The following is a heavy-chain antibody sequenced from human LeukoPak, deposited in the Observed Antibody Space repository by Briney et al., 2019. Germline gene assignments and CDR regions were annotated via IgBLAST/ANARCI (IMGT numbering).Heavy chain of an antibody. CDR1: GFTVSSNY. Sequence: GGSLRLSCAASGFTVSSNYMSWVRQAPGKGLECVSVIANDGRTYYVNSVKGRFTISRDISKNMLYLQMNSLRADDTAVYYCARDDTTSGCYEFGYWGQGTLVTVSS. D-gene: IGHD2-2*01. CDR2: IANDGRT. V-gene: IGHV3-53*01. J-gene: IGHJ4*02. CDR3: ARDDTTSGCYEFGY.